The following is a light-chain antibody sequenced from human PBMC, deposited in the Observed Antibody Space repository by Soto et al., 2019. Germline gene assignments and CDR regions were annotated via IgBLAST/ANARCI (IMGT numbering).Light chain of an antibody. V-gene: IGKV4-1*01. J-gene: IGKJ1*01. CDR3: QQYYSGRT. CDR2: WAS. Sequence: DIVMTQSPDSLAVSLGERTTINCRSSQSVLHRSKRKNYLAWYQQKAGQPPKLLISWASTRESGVPDRFSGSGSGTDFTLTSLSLQAEDVATYYCQQYYSGRTFGQGTKVEI. CDR1: QSVLHRSKRKNY.